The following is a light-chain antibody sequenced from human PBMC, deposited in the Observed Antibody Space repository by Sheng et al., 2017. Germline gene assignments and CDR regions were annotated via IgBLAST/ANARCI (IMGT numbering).Light chain of an antibody. CDR1: SGDVGAYNY. CDR2: EVN. Sequence: QSALTQPPSASGSPGQSVTISCTGTSGDVGAYNYVSWYQQHPGKVPKLMIYEVNKRPSGVPDRFSGSKSANTASLTVADLQAEDEAHYYCSSFAGTSNLRIFGGGTKLTVL. CDR3: SSFAGTSNLRI. J-gene: IGLJ2*01. V-gene: IGLV2-8*01.